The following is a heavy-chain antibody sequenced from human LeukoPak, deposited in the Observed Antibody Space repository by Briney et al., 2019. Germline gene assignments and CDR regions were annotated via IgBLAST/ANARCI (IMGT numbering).Heavy chain of an antibody. CDR2: ISWNSGSI. Sequence: GGSLRLSCAASGFTFDDYAMHWVRQAPGKGLEWVSGISWNSGSIGYADSVKGRFTISRDNAKNSLYLQMNSLRAEDTALYYCVKDMGGYSYGSPFDYWGQGTLVTVSS. J-gene: IGHJ4*02. V-gene: IGHV3-9*01. CDR1: GFTFDDYA. CDR3: VKDMGGYSYGSPFDY. D-gene: IGHD5-18*01.